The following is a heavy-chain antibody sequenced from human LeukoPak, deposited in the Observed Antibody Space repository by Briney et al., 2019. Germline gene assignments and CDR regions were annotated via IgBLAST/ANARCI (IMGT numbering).Heavy chain of an antibody. CDR2: ISSSTSPI. Sequence: GSLRLSCAASGFPFSTYSMNWVRQAPGQGLEWLSCISSSTSPINYADSVKGRFTVSRDNVKNSLFLQMNSLRAEDTAVYYCAREGYSGADRAFDIWGQGTMVTVSS. CDR3: AREGYSGADRAFDI. CDR1: GFPFSTYS. J-gene: IGHJ3*02. V-gene: IGHV3-48*01. D-gene: IGHD1-26*01.